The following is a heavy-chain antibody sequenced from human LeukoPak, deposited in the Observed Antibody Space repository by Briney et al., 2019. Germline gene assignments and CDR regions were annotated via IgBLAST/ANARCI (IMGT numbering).Heavy chain of an antibody. Sequence: GGSLRLSCAASGFTFSSYSMNWVRQAPGKGLEWVSYISSSGSTIYYADSVKGRFTISRDNAKNSLYLQMNSLRAEDTAVYYCARDPLGWFDPWGQGTLVTVSS. D-gene: IGHD3-16*01. CDR3: ARDPLGWFDP. CDR1: GFTFSSYS. J-gene: IGHJ5*02. CDR2: ISSSGSTI. V-gene: IGHV3-48*04.